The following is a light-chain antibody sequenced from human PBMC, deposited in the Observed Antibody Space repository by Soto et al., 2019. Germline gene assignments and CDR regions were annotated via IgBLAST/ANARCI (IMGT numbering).Light chain of an antibody. J-gene: IGLJ1*01. V-gene: IGLV2-23*01. CDR1: NSDVGSYNL. CDR3: SSYAGGVTFNV. CDR2: EGS. Sequence: QSALTQPASVSGSPGQSITISCTGTNSDVGSYNLVSWYQQHPGKAPKLIIYEGSKRASGVSNRFSASKSGNTASLRISGLQAEDEADYYCSSYAGGVTFNVFGTGTKLTVL.